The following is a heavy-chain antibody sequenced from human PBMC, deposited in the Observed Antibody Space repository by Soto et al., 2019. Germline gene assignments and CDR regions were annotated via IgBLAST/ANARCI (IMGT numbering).Heavy chain of an antibody. CDR1: GASMKSFY. D-gene: IGHD2-2*01. V-gene: IGHV4-4*07. CDR2: IYSSGST. CDR3: ARELLDQRPPAYSSYHYSMYV. Sequence: QVQLRESGPGLVMPSETLSLTCTVSGASMKSFYFSWIRPPAGKGLEWIGRIYSSGSTTYNPSLKSRVTMSVDTARSHFFRQLTAVTGADTAVYYCARELLDQRPPAYSSYHYSMYVWGQGTTVTVSS. J-gene: IGHJ6*02.